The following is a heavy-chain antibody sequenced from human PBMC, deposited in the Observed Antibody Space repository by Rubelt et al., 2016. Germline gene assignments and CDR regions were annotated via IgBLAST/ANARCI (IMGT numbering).Heavy chain of an antibody. D-gene: IGHD3-9*01. CDR3: ARFDHADAFDI. CDR2: IYYSGST. J-gene: IGHJ3*02. Sequence: QVQLQQWGAGLLKPSETLSLTCAVYGGSFSGYYWSWIRQHPGKGLEWIGYIYYSGSTYYNPSLKSRVTISLDTSKNQFSLKLSSVTAADTAVYYCARFDHADAFDIWGQGTMVTVSS. V-gene: IGHV4-34*01. CDR1: GGSFSGYY.